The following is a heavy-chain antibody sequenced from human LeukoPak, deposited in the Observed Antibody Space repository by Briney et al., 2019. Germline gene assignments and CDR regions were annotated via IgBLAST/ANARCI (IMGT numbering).Heavy chain of an antibody. CDR3: ARDKVRGAKPPFDY. D-gene: IGHD3-10*01. J-gene: IGHJ4*02. Sequence: GGSLRLSCAASGFTFSSYSMNWVRQAPGKGLEWVSSISSSSSCIYYADSVKGRFTISRDNAKNSLYLQMNSLRAEDTAVYYCARDKVRGAKPPFDYWGQGTLVTVSS. CDR1: GFTFSSYS. CDR2: ISSSSSCI. V-gene: IGHV3-21*01.